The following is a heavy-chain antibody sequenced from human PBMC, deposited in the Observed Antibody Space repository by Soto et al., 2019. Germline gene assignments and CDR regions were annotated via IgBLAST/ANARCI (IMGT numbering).Heavy chain of an antibody. CDR3: ARGAYRYYFDY. J-gene: IGHJ4*02. D-gene: IGHD3-16*01. CDR2: IYYSGST. V-gene: IGHV4-31*03. Sequence: SETLSLTCTVSGGSISSGGYYWSWIRQHPGKGLEWIGYIYYSGSTYYNPSLKSRVTISVDTSKNQFSLKLSSVTAADTAVYYCARGAYRYYFDYWGQGTLVTVSS. CDR1: GGSISSGGYY.